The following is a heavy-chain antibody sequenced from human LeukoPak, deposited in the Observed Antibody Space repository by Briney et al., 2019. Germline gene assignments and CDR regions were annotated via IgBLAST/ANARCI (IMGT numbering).Heavy chain of an antibody. CDR3: ARGSRFGIVVVVAAGGMDV. CDR1: GFTLSSYG. D-gene: IGHD2-15*01. V-gene: IGHV3-33*01. CDR2: IWYDGSNK. Sequence: PGGSLRLSCAASGFTLSSYGMHWVRQAPGKGLGWVAVIWYDGSNKYYADSVRGRFTISRDNSKNTLYLQMNSLRAEDTAVYYCARGSRFGIVVVVAAGGMDVWGQGTTVTVSS. J-gene: IGHJ6*02.